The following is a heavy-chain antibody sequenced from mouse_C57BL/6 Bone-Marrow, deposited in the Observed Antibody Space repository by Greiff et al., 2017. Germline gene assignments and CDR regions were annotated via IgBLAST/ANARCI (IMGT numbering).Heavy chain of an antibody. D-gene: IGHD1-1*01. Sequence: QVQLKQSGAELARPGASVKLSCKASGYTFTSYGISWVKQRTGQGLEWIGEIHPSSGNTYYNEQFKGKATLTVDKSSSTAYMELRSLTSEDSAVXFCARQGLRNRGYAMDYWGQGTSVTVSS. CDR2: IHPSSGNT. J-gene: IGHJ4*01. V-gene: IGHV1-81*01. CDR1: GYTFTSYG. CDR3: ARQGLRNRGYAMDY.